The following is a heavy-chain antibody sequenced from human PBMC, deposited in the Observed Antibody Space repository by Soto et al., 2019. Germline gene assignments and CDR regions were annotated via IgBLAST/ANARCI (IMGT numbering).Heavy chain of an antibody. Sequence: VQLVESGGGVVQPGRSLRLSCAASGFTFSSYAMHWVRQAPGKGLEWVAVISYDGSNKYYADSVKGRFTISRDNSKNTLYLQMNSLRAEDTAVYYCARSFLWRRGVYFDYWGQGTLVTVSS. CDR3: ARSFLWRRGVYFDY. D-gene: IGHD3-10*01. V-gene: IGHV3-30-3*01. J-gene: IGHJ4*02. CDR2: ISYDGSNK. CDR1: GFTFSSYA.